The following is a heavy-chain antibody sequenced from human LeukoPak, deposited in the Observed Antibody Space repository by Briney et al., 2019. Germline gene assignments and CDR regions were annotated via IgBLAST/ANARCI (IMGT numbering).Heavy chain of an antibody. CDR1: GFTFGHFG. D-gene: IGHD1-26*01. J-gene: IGHJ3*01. Sequence: GGSLRLSCAASGFTFGHFGMHWIRQAPGKGLEWVAVIFYNGGNKYYGDSVKGRFTISRDNSKNTHDLQMNSLRAEDTGVYYCARDRGGTYTVGGAFDVWGQGILVTVSS. CDR3: ARDRGGTYTVGGAFDV. V-gene: IGHV3-33*01. CDR2: IFYNGGNK.